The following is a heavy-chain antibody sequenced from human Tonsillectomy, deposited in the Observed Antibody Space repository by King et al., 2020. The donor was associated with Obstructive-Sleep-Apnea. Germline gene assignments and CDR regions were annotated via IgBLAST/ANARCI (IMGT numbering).Heavy chain of an antibody. CDR3: AKDKTMVASPIDY. CDR2: ISYDGSNK. D-gene: IGHD3-10*01. Sequence: VQLVESGGGVVQPGRSLRLSCAASGFTFSSYGMHWVRQAPGKGLEWVAVISYDGSNKYYADSVKGRFTISRDNSKNTLYLQMNSLRAEDTAVYYCAKDKTMVASPIDYWGQGTLVTVSS. J-gene: IGHJ4*02. V-gene: IGHV3-30*18. CDR1: GFTFSSYG.